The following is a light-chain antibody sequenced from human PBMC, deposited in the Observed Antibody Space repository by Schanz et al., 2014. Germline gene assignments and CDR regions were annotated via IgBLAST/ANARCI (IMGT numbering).Light chain of an antibody. J-gene: IGLJ2*01. V-gene: IGLV2-23*01. CDR1: SSDVGSYNL. Sequence: QSALTQPASVSGSPGQSITISCTGTSSDVGSYNLVSWYQQHPGKAPKLMIYEGSKRPSGVPDRFSGSKSGNTASLTVSGLQAEDEADYYCCLYAGSYVLFGGGTKLTVL. CDR3: CLYAGSYVL. CDR2: EGS.